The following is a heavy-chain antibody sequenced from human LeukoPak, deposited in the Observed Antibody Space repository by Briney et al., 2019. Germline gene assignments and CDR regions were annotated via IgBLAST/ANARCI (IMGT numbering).Heavy chain of an antibody. CDR1: GGSFSGYY. CDR2: INHSGST. CDR3: ASDHYCSSTSCRAAEYFQH. J-gene: IGHJ1*01. V-gene: IGHV4-34*01. Sequence: PSETLSLTCAVYGGSFSGYYWSWIRQPPGKGLEWIGEINHSGSTNYNPSLKSRVTISVDTSKNQFSLKLSSVTAADTAVYYCASDHYCSSTSCRAAEYFQHWGQGTLVTVSS. D-gene: IGHD2-2*01.